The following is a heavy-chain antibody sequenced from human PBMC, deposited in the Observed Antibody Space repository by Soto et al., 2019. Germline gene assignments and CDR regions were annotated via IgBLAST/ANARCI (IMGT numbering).Heavy chain of an antibody. CDR2: FDPEDGET. D-gene: IGHD3-9*01. V-gene: IGHV1-24*01. CDR3: AREFGYYDILTGYYPLHGMDV. Sequence: AKVPNKVSGYTLTELSMHWVRQAPGKGLEWMGGFDPEDGETIYAQKFQGRVTMTEDTSTDTAYMELSSLRAEDTAVYYCAREFGYYDILTGYYPLHGMDVWGQGTTVTVSS. CDR1: GYTLTELS. J-gene: IGHJ6*02.